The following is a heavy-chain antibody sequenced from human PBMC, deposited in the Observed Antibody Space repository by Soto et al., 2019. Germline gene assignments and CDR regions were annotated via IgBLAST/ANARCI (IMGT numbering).Heavy chain of an antibody. CDR3: ARELGADGYGYIDL. Sequence: EVQLVASGGGLVQPAGSLRLSCAASGFTFSVYDMHCVRQGTGTGLEWVYGIDIAGDTYYQGAVKGRFIIPSENAKNSLYLQMDSLRAEDTAVYYCARELGADGYGYIDLWGRGTLVAVCS. CDR1: GFTFSVYD. V-gene: IGHV3-13*01. J-gene: IGHJ2*01. CDR2: IDIAGDT. D-gene: IGHD3-16*01.